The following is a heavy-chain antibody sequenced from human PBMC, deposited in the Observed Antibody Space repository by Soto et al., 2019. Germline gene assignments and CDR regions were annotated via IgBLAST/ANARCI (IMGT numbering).Heavy chain of an antibody. J-gene: IGHJ6*02. CDR1: GGSISSRSYL. Sequence: SETLSLTCTVSGGSISSRSYLWGWIRQPPVKGLEWIGNIHYSGSTYYNPSLKSRVSIFVDTSNNHFSLKLSSMTAADTAMYFCARHYDFWRGARYDYYGMDVWGQGTTVTVSS. V-gene: IGHV4-39*01. D-gene: IGHD3-3*01. CDR3: ARHYDFWRGARYDYYGMDV. CDR2: IHYSGST.